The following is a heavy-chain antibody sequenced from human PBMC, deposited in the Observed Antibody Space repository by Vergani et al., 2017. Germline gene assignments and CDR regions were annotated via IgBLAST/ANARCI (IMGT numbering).Heavy chain of an antibody. Sequence: QVQLQQWGAGLLKPSETLSLTCAVYGGSFSGYYWSWIRQPPGKGLEWIGEINHSGSTNYYPSLKSRVTISVDTSKNQFPLKLSSVTAADTAVYYCARGVQRWGGNTPRSIDYWGQGTLVTVSS. CDR1: GGSFSGYY. CDR3: ARGVQRWGGNTPRSIDY. CDR2: INHSGST. V-gene: IGHV4-34*01. D-gene: IGHD4-23*01. J-gene: IGHJ4*02.